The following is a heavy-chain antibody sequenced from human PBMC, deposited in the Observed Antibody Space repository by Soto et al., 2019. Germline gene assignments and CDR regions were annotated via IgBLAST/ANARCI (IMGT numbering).Heavy chain of an antibody. J-gene: IGHJ6*02. V-gene: IGHV4-34*01. CDR3: ARGSYIAAAGNYYYYYGMDV. D-gene: IGHD6-13*01. CDR2: INHSGST. CDR1: GGSLSGYY. Sequence: SETLSLTCAVYGGSLSGYYWSWIRQPPGKGLEWIGEINHSGSTNYNPSLKSRVTISVDTSKNQFSLKLSSVTAADTAVYYCARGSYIAAAGNYYYYYGMDVWGQGTTVTVSS.